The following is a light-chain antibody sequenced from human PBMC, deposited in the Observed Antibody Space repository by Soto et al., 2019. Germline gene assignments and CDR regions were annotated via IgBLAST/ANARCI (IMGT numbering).Light chain of an antibody. CDR3: AALDDSLSGWV. CDR2: SNH. J-gene: IGLJ3*02. V-gene: IGLV1-44*01. Sequence: QSVLTQPPSASGTPGQRVTISCSESSSNIGGPVNWYQQLPGTAPKLLIYSNHKRPSGVPARFSGSRSGTSASLAISGLQSEDEADYNCAALDDSLSGWVFGGGTKLTVL. CDR1: SSNIGGP.